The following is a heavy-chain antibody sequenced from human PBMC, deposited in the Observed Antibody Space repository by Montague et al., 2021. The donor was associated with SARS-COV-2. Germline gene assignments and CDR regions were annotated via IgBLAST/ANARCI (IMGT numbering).Heavy chain of an antibody. CDR1: GGSFSGFY. J-gene: IGHJ6*03. CDR3: ARGRGLYYVSSSGLYYMDV. CDR2: VNHSEST. D-gene: IGHD3-22*01. Sequence: SETLSLTCAASGGSFSGFYWSWVRQSPGKGLEWIGDVNHSESTNXNPSLKGRVTISVDRSKNQFSLRLRSVTAADTAVYYCARGRGLYYVSSSGLYYMDVWGEGTTVTVSS. V-gene: IGHV4-34*01.